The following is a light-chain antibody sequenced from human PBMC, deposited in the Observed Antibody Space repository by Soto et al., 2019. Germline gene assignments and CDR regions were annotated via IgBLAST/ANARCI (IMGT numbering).Light chain of an antibody. Sequence: EIVLTQSPGTLSLSPGERATLSCRASQSVSSSFLAWYQQKPGQAPRLLIYGASSRATGIPDRFSGSGSGTDFTLTISRLEPEDFAVYYCQQYGSAPLTVGQGTKLGIK. V-gene: IGKV3-20*01. J-gene: IGKJ2*01. CDR2: GAS. CDR3: QQYGSAPLT. CDR1: QSVSSSF.